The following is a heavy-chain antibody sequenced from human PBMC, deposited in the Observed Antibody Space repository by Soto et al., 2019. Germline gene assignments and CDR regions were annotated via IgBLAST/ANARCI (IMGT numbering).Heavy chain of an antibody. CDR1: GGTFSRFA. V-gene: IGHV1-69*01. CDR2: IIPVFGTA. J-gene: IGHJ4*02. CDR3: ARDWGLRLGELSFFDY. D-gene: IGHD3-16*02. Sequence: QVQLVQSGAEVKKPGSSVKVSCKASGGTFSRFAISWVRQAPGQGLEWVGGIIPVFGTANYAHKFRGRATITADESTTTAHMELSSLRSDDTAVYYCARDWGLRLGELSFFDYWGQGTPVTVSS.